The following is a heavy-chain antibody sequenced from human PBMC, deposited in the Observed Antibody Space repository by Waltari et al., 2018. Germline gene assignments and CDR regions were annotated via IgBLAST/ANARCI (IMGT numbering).Heavy chain of an antibody. CDR2: IQRSGRT. CDR1: GDSMSRGDW. CDR3: ARDRGRGIYLDS. J-gene: IGHJ4*02. Sequence: QMQLQESGPGLVKPSGTLSLTCTVPGDSMSRGDWWSWVRQPPEKGLEWIGQIQRSGRTNYNPSLESRVTISIDTSNNHFSLKVTSTTAADTAVYYCARDRGRGIYLDSWGRGTLVTVSP. D-gene: IGHD2-15*01. V-gene: IGHV4-4*02.